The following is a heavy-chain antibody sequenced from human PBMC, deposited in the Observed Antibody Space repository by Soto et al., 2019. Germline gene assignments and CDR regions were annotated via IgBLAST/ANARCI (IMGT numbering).Heavy chain of an antibody. V-gene: IGHV1-8*01. CDR2: MNPNSGNT. CDR1: GYTFTSYD. CDR3: ARSRLVTYYDFWSAKDYYYYGMDV. D-gene: IGHD3-3*01. Sequence: ASVKVSCKASGYTFTSYDINWVRQATGQGLEWMGWMNPNSGNTGYAQKFQGRVTMTRNTSISTAYMELSSLRSEDTAVYYCARSRLVTYYDFWSAKDYYYYGMDVWGQGTTVTVSS. J-gene: IGHJ6*02.